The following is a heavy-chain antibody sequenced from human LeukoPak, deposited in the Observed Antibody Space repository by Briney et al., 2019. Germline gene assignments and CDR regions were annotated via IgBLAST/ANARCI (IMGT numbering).Heavy chain of an antibody. CDR3: AREDSSGYYDAFDI. D-gene: IGHD3-22*01. V-gene: IGHV4-34*01. CDR1: GGSFSGYY. CDR2: INHSGST. J-gene: IGHJ3*02. Sequence: PSETLSLTCAVYGGSFSGYYWSWIRQPPGKGLEWIGEINHSGSTNYNPSLKSRVTISVDTSKNQFSLKLSSVTAADTAVYYCAREDSSGYYDAFDIWGQGTMVTVSS.